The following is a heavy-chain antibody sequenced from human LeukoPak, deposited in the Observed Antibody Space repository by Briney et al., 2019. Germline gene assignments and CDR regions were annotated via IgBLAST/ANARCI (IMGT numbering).Heavy chain of an antibody. D-gene: IGHD1-7*01. CDR1: GYTFTSYG. CDR3: ARVDNWNSFDY. V-gene: IGHV1-69*05. J-gene: IGHJ4*02. Sequence: SVKVSCKASGYTFTSYGISWVRQAPGQGLEWMGGIIPIFGTANYAQKFQGRVTITTDESTSTAYMELSSLRSEDTAVYYCARVDNWNSFDYWGQGTLVTVSS. CDR2: IIPIFGTA.